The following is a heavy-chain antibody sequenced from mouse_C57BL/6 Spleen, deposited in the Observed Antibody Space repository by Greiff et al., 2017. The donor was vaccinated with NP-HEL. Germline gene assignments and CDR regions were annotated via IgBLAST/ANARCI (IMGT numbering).Heavy chain of an antibody. D-gene: IGHD1-1*01. CDR3: ARLYYYGSSPYYFDY. Sequence: VHLVESGPGLVAPSQSLSITCTVSGFSLPSYAISWVRQPPGKGLEWLGEIWTGGGTNYNSALKSRRNISKDNSKSPVFLKMNLLQTADTARYYCARLYYYGSSPYYFDYWGQGTTLTVSS. V-gene: IGHV2-9-1*01. J-gene: IGHJ2*01. CDR1: GFSLPSYA. CDR2: IWTGGGT.